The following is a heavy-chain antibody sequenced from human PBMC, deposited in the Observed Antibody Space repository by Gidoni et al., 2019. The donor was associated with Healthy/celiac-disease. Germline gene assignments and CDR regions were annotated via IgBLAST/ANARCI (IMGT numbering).Heavy chain of an antibody. Sequence: QEQLVESGGGVVQPGRSLRLSCAASGFLFSRYGMHWFRQAPGKGLEWVAFISFDGITKYADSVKGRLTISRDNSENMLYLQMNSLRPEDTALYYCARGLEHIMLPTASPWYFDLWGRGTLVTVSS. V-gene: IGHV3-30*06. J-gene: IGHJ2*01. D-gene: IGHD2-21*02. CDR3: ARGLEHIMLPTASPWYFDL. CDR1: GFLFSRYG. CDR2: ISFDGITK.